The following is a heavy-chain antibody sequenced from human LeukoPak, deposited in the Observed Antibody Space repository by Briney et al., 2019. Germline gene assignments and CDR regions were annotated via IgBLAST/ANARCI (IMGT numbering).Heavy chain of an antibody. J-gene: IGHJ4*02. Sequence: GGSLRLSCAASGFTFSSYWMHWVRQAPGKGLVWVSRINSDGSSTSYADSVKGRFTISRDNAKNTLYPQMNSLRAEDTAVYYCASSLVGSSIPIWGQGTLVTVSS. CDR3: ASSLVGSSIPI. V-gene: IGHV3-74*01. CDR1: GFTFSSYW. D-gene: IGHD6-6*01. CDR2: INSDGSST.